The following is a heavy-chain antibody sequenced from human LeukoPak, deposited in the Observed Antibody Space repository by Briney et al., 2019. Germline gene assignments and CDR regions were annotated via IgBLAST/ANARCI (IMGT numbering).Heavy chain of an antibody. CDR2: IYSGGST. CDR1: GFTVSSNY. Sequence: GGSLRLSCAASGFTVSSNYMSWVRQAPGKGLEWVSVIYSGGSTYYADSVKGRFTISRDNSKNTLYLQMNSLRAEDTAVYYCARYAVRRYYFGYWGQGTLVTVSS. J-gene: IGHJ4*02. V-gene: IGHV3-53*01. CDR3: ARYAVRRYYFGY. D-gene: IGHD1-1*01.